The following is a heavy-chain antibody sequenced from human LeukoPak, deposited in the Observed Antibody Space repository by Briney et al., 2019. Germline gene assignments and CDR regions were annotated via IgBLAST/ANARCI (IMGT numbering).Heavy chain of an antibody. CDR2: IYYSGST. J-gene: IGHJ5*02. D-gene: IGHD4-17*01. Sequence: PSETLSLTCTVSGGSISSYYWSWIRQPPGKGLEWIGYIYYSGSTNYNPSLKSRVTISVDTSKNQFSLKLSSVTAADTAVYYCARDLPTVTTNWFDPWGQGTLVTVSS. CDR3: ARDLPTVTTNWFDP. V-gene: IGHV4-59*01. CDR1: GGSISSYY.